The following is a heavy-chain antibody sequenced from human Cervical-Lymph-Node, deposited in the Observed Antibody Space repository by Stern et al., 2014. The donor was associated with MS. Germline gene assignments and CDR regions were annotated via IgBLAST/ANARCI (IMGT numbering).Heavy chain of an antibody. CDR3: ARAGGSKDDF. CDR1: GFSFSDYY. V-gene: IGHV3-11*01. Sequence: VQLVESGGGLVKPGGSLRLSCAASGFSFSDYYMNWIRQAPGKGLEWVSYISGRNGTIFYADSVKGRFTISRDNAKKSLYLQMNSLKAEDTAVYYCARAGGSKDDFWGQGTLVTVSS. J-gene: IGHJ4*02. D-gene: IGHD3-10*01. CDR2: ISGRNGTI.